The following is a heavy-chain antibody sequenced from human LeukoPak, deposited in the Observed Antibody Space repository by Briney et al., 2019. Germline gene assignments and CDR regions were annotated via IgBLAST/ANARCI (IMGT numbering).Heavy chain of an antibody. V-gene: IGHV3-30-3*01. CDR2: ISYDGSNK. CDR1: GFTFSSYA. CDR3: ARVALNNWNYRNDY. J-gene: IGHJ4*02. Sequence: GGSLRLSCAASGFTFSSYAMHWVRQAPGKGLEWVAVISYDGSNKYYADSVKGRFTISRDNAKNSLYLQMNSLRAEDTAVYYCARVALNNWNYRNDYWGQGTLVTVSS. D-gene: IGHD1-7*01.